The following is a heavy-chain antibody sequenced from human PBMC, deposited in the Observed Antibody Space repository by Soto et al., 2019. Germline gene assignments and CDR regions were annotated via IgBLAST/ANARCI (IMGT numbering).Heavy chain of an antibody. CDR1: GYTFTSYA. J-gene: IGHJ4*02. V-gene: IGHV1-3*01. CDR2: INAGNGNT. Sequence: QVQLVQSGAEVKKPGASVKVSCKASGYTFTSYAMHWVRQAPGQRLEWMGWINAGNGNTKYSQKFQGRVTITRDTSASTTYVELSSLRSEDTAVYYCARVRGVTPGEYYFDYWGQGTLVTVSS. D-gene: IGHD3-10*01. CDR3: ARVRGVTPGEYYFDY.